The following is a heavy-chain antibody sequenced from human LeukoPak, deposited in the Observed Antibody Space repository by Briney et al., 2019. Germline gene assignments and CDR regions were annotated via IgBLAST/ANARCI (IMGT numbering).Heavy chain of an antibody. CDR2: ISSSGNTI. J-gene: IGHJ4*02. CDR1: GFTFGDYY. CDR3: TTGWYYYDSSGYYFPGTFDY. V-gene: IGHV3-11*01. D-gene: IGHD3-22*01. Sequence: SGGSLRLSCAASGFTFGDYYMSWIRQAPGKGLEWVSYISSSGNTIYYADSVKGRFTISRGNAKNSLYLQMNSLKTEDTAVYYCTTGWYYYDSSGYYFPGTFDYWGQGTLVTVSS.